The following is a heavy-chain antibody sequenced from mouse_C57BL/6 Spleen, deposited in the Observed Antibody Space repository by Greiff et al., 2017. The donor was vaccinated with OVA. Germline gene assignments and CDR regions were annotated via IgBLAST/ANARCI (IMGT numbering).Heavy chain of an antibody. D-gene: IGHD2-4*01. V-gene: IGHV1-15*01. CDR1: GYTFTDYE. CDR3: TRGGYDYEAWFAY. J-gene: IGHJ3*01. Sequence: VQLQESGAELVRPGASVTLSCKASGYTFTDYEMHWVKQTPVHGLEWIGAIDPETGGTAYNQKFKGKAILTADKSSSTAYMELRSLTSEDSAVYYCTRGGYDYEAWFAYWGQGTLVTVSA. CDR2: IDPETGGT.